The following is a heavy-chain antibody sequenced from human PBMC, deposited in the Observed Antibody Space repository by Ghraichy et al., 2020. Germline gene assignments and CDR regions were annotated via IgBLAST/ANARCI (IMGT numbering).Heavy chain of an antibody. J-gene: IGHJ4*02. Sequence: SQTLSLTCAISGDSISSNSAAWSWIRQSPSRGLEWLGRTYYRSKWYYDYAVSMKSRIAINPDTSKNRFSLHLNSVTTEDTAVYFCARSDGRISVAYHLDYWGQGTLVTVSS. CDR1: GDSISSNSAA. CDR2: TYYRSKWYY. CDR3: ARSDGRISVAYHLDY. D-gene: IGHD6-19*01. V-gene: IGHV6-1*01.